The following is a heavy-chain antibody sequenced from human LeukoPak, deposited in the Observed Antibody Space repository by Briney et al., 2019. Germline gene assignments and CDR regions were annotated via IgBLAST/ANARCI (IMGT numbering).Heavy chain of an antibody. V-gene: IGHV1-2*02. CDR1: GYTFTGYY. Sequence: ASVKVSCKASGYTFTGYYMHWVRQAPGQGLEWMGWINPNSGGTNYAQKFQGRVTMTRDTSISTAYMELSRLRSDDTAVYYCARLSDSSGYYYNYWGQGTLVTVSS. D-gene: IGHD3-22*01. CDR3: ARLSDSSGYYYNY. CDR2: INPNSGGT. J-gene: IGHJ4*02.